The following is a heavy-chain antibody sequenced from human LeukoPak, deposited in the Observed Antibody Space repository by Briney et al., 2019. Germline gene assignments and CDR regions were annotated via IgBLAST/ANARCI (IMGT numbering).Heavy chain of an antibody. CDR3: ATLPLYSSSSPLYYFDY. CDR2: FFRGDSNA. Sequence: GESLKISCKASGYSSTSYWIGWVRQMPGKGLEWMGIFFRGDSNARYNPYFEGELTTSADKTTNNAFLQWSSLKASDTAMHYCATLPLYSSSSPLYYFDYGGEGTLVTVS. J-gene: IGHJ4*02. V-gene: IGHV5-51*01. D-gene: IGHD6-6*01. CDR1: GYSSTSYW.